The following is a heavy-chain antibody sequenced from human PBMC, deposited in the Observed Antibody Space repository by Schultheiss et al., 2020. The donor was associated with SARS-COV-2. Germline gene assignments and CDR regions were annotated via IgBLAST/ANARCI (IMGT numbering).Heavy chain of an antibody. V-gene: IGHV4-31*03. CDR3: ARDRALWFGELTL. CDR1: GGSISSGGYY. J-gene: IGHJ4*02. D-gene: IGHD3-10*01. Sequence: SQTLSLTCTVSGGSISSGGYYWSWIRQHPGKGLEWIGYIYYSGSTYYNPSLKSRVTISVDTSKNQFSLKLSSVTAADTAVYYCARDRALWFGELTLWGQGPLLTVSS. CDR2: IYYSGST.